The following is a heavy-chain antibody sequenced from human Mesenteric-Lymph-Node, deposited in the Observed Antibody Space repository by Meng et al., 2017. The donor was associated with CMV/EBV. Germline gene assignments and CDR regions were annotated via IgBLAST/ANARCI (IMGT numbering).Heavy chain of an antibody. CDR3: AKDDIVLMVYGKYGMDV. V-gene: IGHV3-30*02. Sequence: GGSLRLSCAASGFTFSSYGMHWVRQAPGKGLEGVAFIRYDGSNKYYADSVKGRFTISRDNSKNTLYLQMNSLRAEDTAVYYCAKDDIVLMVYGKYGMDVWGQGTTVTVSS. D-gene: IGHD2-8*01. J-gene: IGHJ6*02. CDR2: IRYDGSNK. CDR1: GFTFSSYG.